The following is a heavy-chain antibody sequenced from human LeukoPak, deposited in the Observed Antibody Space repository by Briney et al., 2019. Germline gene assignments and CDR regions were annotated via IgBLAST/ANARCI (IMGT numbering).Heavy chain of an antibody. CDR3: ARVRYADY. Sequence: GGSLRLSCAASGFTFSSYWMSWVRQAPGKGLEWVANIKRDGSERYYVDSVKGRFTISRDNAKGSLYLQMSSLRAEDTAVYYCARVRYADYWGQGTLVTVSS. J-gene: IGHJ4*02. V-gene: IGHV3-7*04. CDR2: IKRDGSER. D-gene: IGHD2-8*01. CDR1: GFTFSSYW.